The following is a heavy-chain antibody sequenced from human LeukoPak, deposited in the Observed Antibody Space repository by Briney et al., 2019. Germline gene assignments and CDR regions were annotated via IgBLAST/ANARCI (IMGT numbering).Heavy chain of an antibody. CDR3: ARRAVVVPAAIGTFDY. D-gene: IGHD2-2*02. V-gene: IGHV3-7*01. CDR2: IKQDGSEK. Sequence: GGSLRLSCAVSGVTFSSYWMSWVRQAPGKGLEWVANIKQDGSEKYYVDSVKGRFTISRDNAKNSLYLQMNSLRAEDTAVYYCARRAVVVPAAIGTFDYWGQGTLVTVSS. CDR1: GVTFSSYW. J-gene: IGHJ4*02.